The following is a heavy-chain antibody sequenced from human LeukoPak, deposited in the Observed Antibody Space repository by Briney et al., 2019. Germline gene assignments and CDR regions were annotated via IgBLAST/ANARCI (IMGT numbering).Heavy chain of an antibody. CDR2: IYHSGST. Sequence: SETLSLTCAVSGGSISSGGYSWSWIRQPPGKGLEWIGYIYHSGSTYYNPSLKSRVTISVDRSKNQFSLKLSSVTAADTAVYYCARDSAYYYDSSGYFAFDIWGQGTMVTVYS. J-gene: IGHJ3*02. D-gene: IGHD3-22*01. CDR1: GGSISSGGYS. V-gene: IGHV4-30-2*01. CDR3: ARDSAYYYDSSGYFAFDI.